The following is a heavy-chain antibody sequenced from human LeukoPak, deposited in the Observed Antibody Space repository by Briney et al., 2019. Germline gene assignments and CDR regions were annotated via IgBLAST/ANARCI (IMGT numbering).Heavy chain of an antibody. CDR2: MNPNSGNT. V-gene: IGHV1-8*01. CDR1: GYTFTSYD. D-gene: IGHD3-22*01. CDR3: ARGAGPTTSPNYYDSSGYYLWYFDY. J-gene: IGHJ4*02. Sequence: GASVKVSCKASGYTFTSYDINWVRQATGQGLEWMGWMNPNSGNTGYAQKFQGRVTMTRNTSISTAYMELSSLRSEDTAVYYCARGAGPTTSPNYYDSSGYYLWYFDYWGQGTPVTVSS.